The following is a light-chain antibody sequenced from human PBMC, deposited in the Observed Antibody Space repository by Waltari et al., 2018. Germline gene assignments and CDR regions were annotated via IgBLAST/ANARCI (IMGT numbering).Light chain of an antibody. CDR3: AAWDGSLYGYV. CDR2: STL. CDR1: SSNIGSNT. Sequence: QSVVTQPPSASGTPGQSVTISCSGSSSNIGSNTVSWYQVLPGSAPTLLIHSTLHRPSGITDRFSGSQSGTSASLAISGLQFDDEADYYCAAWDGSLYGYVLGTGTKVTVL. V-gene: IGLV1-44*01. J-gene: IGLJ1*01.